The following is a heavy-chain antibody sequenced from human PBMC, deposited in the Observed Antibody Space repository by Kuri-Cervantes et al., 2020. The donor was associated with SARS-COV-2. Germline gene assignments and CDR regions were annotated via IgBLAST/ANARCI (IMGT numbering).Heavy chain of an antibody. CDR1: GFTFSSYS. J-gene: IGHJ6*03. Sequence: SCAASGFTFSSYSMNWVRQAPGKGLEWVSSISSSSSYIYYADSVKGRFTISRDNAKNSLYLQMNSLRAEGTAMYYCARDPFRYYYYMDVWGKGTTGTVSS. V-gene: IGHV3-21*01. D-gene: IGHD2/OR15-2a*01. CDR2: ISSSSSYI. CDR3: ARDPFRYYYYMDV.